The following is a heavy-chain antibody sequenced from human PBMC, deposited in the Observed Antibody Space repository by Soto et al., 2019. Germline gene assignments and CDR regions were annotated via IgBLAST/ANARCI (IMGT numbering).Heavy chain of an antibody. CDR2: IYYSGST. V-gene: IGHV4-30-4*01. Sequence: SETLSLTCTVSGGSISSGDYYWSWIRQPPGKGLEWIGYIYYSGSTNYNPSLKSRVTISVDTSKNQFSLKLSSVTAADTAVYYGARRYGFFFDYGGREPLVPVPS. J-gene: IGHJ4*02. CDR3: ARRYGFFFDY. D-gene: IGHD3-10*01. CDR1: GGSISSGDYY.